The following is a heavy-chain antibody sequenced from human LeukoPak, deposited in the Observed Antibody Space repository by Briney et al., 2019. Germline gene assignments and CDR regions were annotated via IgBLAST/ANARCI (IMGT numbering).Heavy chain of an antibody. CDR2: IIPIFGTA. V-gene: IGHV1-69*05. CDR3: ASAPIFGVVIIPAYYYYYMDV. Sequence: VASVKVSCKASGGTFSSYAISWVRQAPGQGLEWMGWIIPIFGTANYAQKFQGGVTITTDESTSTAYMELSSLRSEDTAVYYCASAPIFGVVIIPAYYYYYMDVWGKGTTVTVSS. CDR1: GGTFSSYA. D-gene: IGHD3-3*01. J-gene: IGHJ6*03.